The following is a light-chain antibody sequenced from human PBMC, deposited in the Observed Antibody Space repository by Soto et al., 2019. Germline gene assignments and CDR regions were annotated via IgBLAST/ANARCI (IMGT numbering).Light chain of an antibody. CDR3: SSYAGSKTL. J-gene: IGLJ3*02. CDR2: EVT. CDR1: SSDVGNYNY. V-gene: IGLV2-8*01. Sequence: QSALTQPPSASGSPGQSVTISCTGTSSDVGNYNYVSWYQQYPGKAPKLMIYEVTKRHSGVPDRLSGSKSGNTASLTVSGLQAEDEADYYCSSYAGSKTLFGGGTKLTVL.